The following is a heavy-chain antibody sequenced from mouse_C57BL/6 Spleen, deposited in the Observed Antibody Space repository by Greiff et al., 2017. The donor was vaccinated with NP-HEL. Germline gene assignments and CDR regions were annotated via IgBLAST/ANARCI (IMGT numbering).Heavy chain of an antibody. J-gene: IGHJ1*03. V-gene: IGHV14-1*01. D-gene: IGHD1-1*01. CDR3: TTFGSSNWYFDV. CDR1: GFNIKDYY. Sequence: VQLQQSGAELVKPGASVKLSCTASGFNIKDYYMHWVKQRPEQGLEWIGRIDPEDGDTEYAPKFQGKATMTADTSSNTAYLQLSSLTSEDTAVYYCTTFGSSNWYFDVWGTGTTVTVSS. CDR2: IDPEDGDT.